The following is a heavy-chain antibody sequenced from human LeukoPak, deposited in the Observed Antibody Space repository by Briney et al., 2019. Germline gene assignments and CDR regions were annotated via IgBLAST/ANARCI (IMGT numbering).Heavy chain of an antibody. V-gene: IGHV1-46*01. CDR2: INPSGGST. D-gene: IGHD2-15*01. CDR3: ASSGGSQGNFDY. CDR1: GYTFTIYY. J-gene: IGHJ4*02. Sequence: ASVKVSCKASGYTFTIYYMHWVRQAPGQGLEWMGIINPSGGSTSYAQKFQGRVTMTRDTSTSTVYMELSSLRSEDTAVYYCASSGGSQGNFDYWGQGTLVTVSS.